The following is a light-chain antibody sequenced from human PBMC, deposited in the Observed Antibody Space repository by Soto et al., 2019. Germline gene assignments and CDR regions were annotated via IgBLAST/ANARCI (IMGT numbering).Light chain of an antibody. Sequence: EIVMTQSPVTLSVSPGERVTLSCRASQSVSSNVAWYQQKPGQGPRLLIYGASTRATAIPARFSGSGSGTDFTLTISRLAPEDFAVYYCQQYGTSPQTFGQGTKVDI. CDR3: QQYGTSPQT. J-gene: IGKJ1*01. CDR1: QSVSSN. CDR2: GAS. V-gene: IGKV3-15*01.